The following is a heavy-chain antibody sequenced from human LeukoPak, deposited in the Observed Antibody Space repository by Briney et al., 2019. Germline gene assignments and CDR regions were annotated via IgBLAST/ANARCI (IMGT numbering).Heavy chain of an antibody. V-gene: IGHV3-33*01. CDR1: GYTLTELS. J-gene: IGHJ4*02. CDR3: ASGPSYDSSGYYSG. D-gene: IGHD3-22*01. Sequence: SCKVSGYTLTELSMHWVRQAPGKGLEWVAVIWYDGSNKYYADSVKGRFTISRDNSKNTLYLQMNSLRAEDTAVYYCASGPSYDSSGYYSGWGQGTLVTVSS. CDR2: IWYDGSNK.